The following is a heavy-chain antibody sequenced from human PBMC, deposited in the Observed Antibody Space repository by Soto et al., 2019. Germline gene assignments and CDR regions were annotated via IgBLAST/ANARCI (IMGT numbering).Heavy chain of an antibody. D-gene: IGHD2-15*01. V-gene: IGHV3-74*01. J-gene: IGHJ6*02. CDR3: ARGFCSGGSCYSRYYGLDV. Sequence: EVQLVESGGGLVQPGGSPRLSCAASGFTFSSYWMHWVRQAPGKGLVWVSRINSDGSSTTYADSVKGRFTISRDNAKNTLYLQTNSLRAEDTAVYYCARGFCSGGSCYSRYYGLDVWGQGTTVTVSS. CDR2: INSDGSST. CDR1: GFTFSSYW.